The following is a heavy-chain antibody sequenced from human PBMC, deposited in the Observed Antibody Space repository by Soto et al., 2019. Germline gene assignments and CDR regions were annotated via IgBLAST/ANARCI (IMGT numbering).Heavy chain of an antibody. CDR3: ARDKYCSGGSCRKNWFDP. CDR2: IYDDGSA. CDR1: GGSISSSS. Sequence: SETLSLTCTVSGGSISSSSLSWIRQPPGKGLEWLAYIYDDGSANYNPSLKSRATISLDMSKNQFSLKLTSVTAADTAVYYCARDKYCSGGSCRKNWFDPWGQGTLVTVSS. D-gene: IGHD2-15*01. V-gene: IGHV4-59*01. J-gene: IGHJ5*02.